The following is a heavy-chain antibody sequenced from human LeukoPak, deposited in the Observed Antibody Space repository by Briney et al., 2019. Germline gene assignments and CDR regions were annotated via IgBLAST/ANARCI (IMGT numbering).Heavy chain of an antibody. J-gene: IGHJ6*02. V-gene: IGHV3-11*01. CDR3: ARGPNHYDYYDLDV. CDR1: GFIFSDYY. CDR2: ISRSDGLE. Sequence: GVSLRLSCEASGFIFSDYYKSWIRQAPGKGLEWVAYISRSDGLEYYADSVKGRFTVSVENAKSSVYLQMNSLRADDSAVYYCARGPNHYDYYDLDVWGQGTTVIVSS.